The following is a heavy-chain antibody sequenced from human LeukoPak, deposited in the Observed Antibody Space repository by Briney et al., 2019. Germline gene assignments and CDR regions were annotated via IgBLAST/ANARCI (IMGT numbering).Heavy chain of an antibody. CDR2: INPNTDAT. CDR3: ARVAPLQYPGDYYYGMDV. J-gene: IGHJ6*02. CDR1: GYTFTGYY. Sequence: ASVKVSCKASGYTFTGYYIHWVRQAPGQGLEWMGWINPNTDATKYAQKFQGRVTMTRDTSISTAYMELSRLRSDDTAVYYCARVAPLQYPGDYYYGMDVWGQGTTVTVSS. D-gene: IGHD7-27*01. V-gene: IGHV1-2*02.